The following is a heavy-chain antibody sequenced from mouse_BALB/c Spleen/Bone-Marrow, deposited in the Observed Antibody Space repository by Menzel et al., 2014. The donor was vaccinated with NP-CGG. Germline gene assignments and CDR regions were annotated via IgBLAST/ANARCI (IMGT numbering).Heavy chain of an antibody. V-gene: IGHV1-9*01. CDR3: ARRGHGFAWFAY. J-gene: IGHJ3*01. Sequence: VQGVESGTELMKPGASVKISCKATGYTFXSYWIEWVSQRPGHGLEWIGEILPGSGSTNYNEKFKGKATFTADTSSNTAYMQLSSLTSEDSAVYYCARRGHGFAWFAYWGQGTLVTVSA. D-gene: IGHD1-2*01. CDR1: GYTFXSYW. CDR2: ILPGSGST.